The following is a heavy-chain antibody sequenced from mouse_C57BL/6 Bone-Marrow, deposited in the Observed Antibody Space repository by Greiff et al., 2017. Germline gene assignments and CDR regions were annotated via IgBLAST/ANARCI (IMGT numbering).Heavy chain of an antibody. D-gene: IGHD1-1*01. CDR2: INYSGST. Sequence: VQLQESGPGLVKPSQSLSLSCSATGYSFTSDYWNWFRQFPGNKLEYMGYINYSGSTSYNPSPNSRISIIPAPSKKQYYLRLNSETTENTATYYCARENYYYGSSYGWYCDDWGTGTTVTVSS. CDR1: GYSFTSDY. J-gene: IGHJ1*03. V-gene: IGHV3-8*01. CDR3: ARENYYYGSSYGWYCDD.